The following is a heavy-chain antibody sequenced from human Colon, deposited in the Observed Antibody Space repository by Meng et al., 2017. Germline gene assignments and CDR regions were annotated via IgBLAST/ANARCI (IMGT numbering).Heavy chain of an antibody. J-gene: IGHJ4*02. V-gene: IGHV4-38-2*02. CDR2: INHSGST. CDR1: GYSISSGYY. Sequence: GSLRLSCAVSGYSISSGYYWGWIRLAPGKGLEWIGSINHSGSTFYNPSLKSRVTISLDTSKNQLSLEVNSVTAADTAVYYCARDGSGRGHYWGQGNQV. CDR3: ARDGSGRGHY. D-gene: IGHD6-19*01.